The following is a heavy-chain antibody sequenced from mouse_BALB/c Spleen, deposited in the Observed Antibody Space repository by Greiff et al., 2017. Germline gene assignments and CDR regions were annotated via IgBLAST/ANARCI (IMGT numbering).Heavy chain of an antibody. CDR3: ARANSYFDV. J-gene: IGHJ1*01. V-gene: IGHV5-17*02. Sequence: EVKLMESGGGLVQPGGSRKLSCAASGFTFSSFGMHWVRQAPEKGLEWVAYISSGSSTIYYADTVKGRFTISRDNPKNTLFLQMTSLRSEDTAMYYCARANSYFDVWGAGTTVTVSS. CDR1: GFTFSSFG. CDR2: ISSGSSTI.